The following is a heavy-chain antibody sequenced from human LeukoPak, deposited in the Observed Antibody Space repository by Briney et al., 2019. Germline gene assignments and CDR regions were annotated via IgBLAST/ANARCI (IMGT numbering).Heavy chain of an antibody. CDR2: IYYSGST. J-gene: IGHJ6*03. CDR3: ARASDGGYYYYYYMDV. D-gene: IGHD3-16*01. CDR1: GGSISSYY. V-gene: IGHV4-59*12. Sequence: PSETLSLTCTVSGGSISSYYWSWIRQPPGKGLEWIGYIYYSGSTNYNPSLKSRVTISVDTSKNQFSLKLSSVTAADTAVYYCARASDGGYYYYYYMDVWGKGTTVTVSS.